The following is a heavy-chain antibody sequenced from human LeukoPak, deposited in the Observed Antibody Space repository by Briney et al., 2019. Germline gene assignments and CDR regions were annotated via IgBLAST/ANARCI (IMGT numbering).Heavy chain of an antibody. CDR2: INHSGAT. CDR3: ATPTRGGIAVTGTFGH. D-gene: IGHD6-19*01. Sequence: PSETLSLTCAGSGGAFTGYYWSWIRQPPGKGLEWIGEINHSGATNYNPSLKSRVTISVDTSKNQFSLRLTFVSAADTGVYYCATPTRGGIAVTGTFGHWGQGTQVTVSS. V-gene: IGHV4-34*01. CDR1: GGAFTGYY. J-gene: IGHJ4*02.